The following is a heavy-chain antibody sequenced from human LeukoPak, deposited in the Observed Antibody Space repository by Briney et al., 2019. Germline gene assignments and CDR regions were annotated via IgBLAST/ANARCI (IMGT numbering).Heavy chain of an antibody. D-gene: IGHD5-18*01. CDR2: IWYDGSNK. CDR3: ARGNAAMIDY. Sequence: GRSLRLSCAASGFTFSSYGIHWVRQAPGKGLEWVSLIWYDGSNKHYADSVKGRFTISRDDSKNTLYLQMNSLSPEDTAVYYCARGNAAMIDYWGQGTLVTVSP. V-gene: IGHV3-33*01. CDR1: GFTFSSYG. J-gene: IGHJ4*02.